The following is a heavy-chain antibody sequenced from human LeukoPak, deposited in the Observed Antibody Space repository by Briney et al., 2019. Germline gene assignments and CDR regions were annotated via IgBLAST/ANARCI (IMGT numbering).Heavy chain of an antibody. CDR3: ARDAAPVRNSWYFDP. V-gene: IGHV4-59*02. J-gene: IGHJ2*01. Sequence: PSQTLSLTRSVSSDSDYSHYWTWIRQPSGQGSEWIGYVHNSGTSLCNPALKNRVTISLDTSRNQFSLKLHSVTAADTAVYYCARDAAPVRNSWYFDPWGRGILVTVSS. CDR1: SDSDYSHY. D-gene: IGHD4-23*01. CDR2: VHNSGTS.